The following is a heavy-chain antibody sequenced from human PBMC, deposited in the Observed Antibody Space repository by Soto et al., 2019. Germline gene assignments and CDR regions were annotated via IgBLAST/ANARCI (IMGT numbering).Heavy chain of an antibody. CDR1: GGSISSSSYY. Sequence: SETLSLTCTVSGGSISSSSYYWGWIRQPPGKGLEWIGSIYYSGSTYYNPSLKSRVTISVDTSKNQFSLKLSSVTAADTAVYYCARLPVVVAATVWYFDLWGRGTLVTVSS. J-gene: IGHJ2*01. CDR2: IYYSGST. D-gene: IGHD2-15*01. V-gene: IGHV4-39*01. CDR3: ARLPVVVAATVWYFDL.